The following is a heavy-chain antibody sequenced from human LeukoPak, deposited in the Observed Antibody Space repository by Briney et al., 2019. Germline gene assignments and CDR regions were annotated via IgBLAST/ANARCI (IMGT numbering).Heavy chain of an antibody. CDR3: ARGRFNYDSSGYSSFYH. J-gene: IGHJ4*02. CDR2: IKEDGSEK. CDR1: GVTFSSYW. Sequence: GGSLRLSCAASGVTFSSYWMSWVRQAPGKGLEWVANIKEDGSEKYYVDSVEGRFTISRDNAKNSLYLQMNSLRAEGTAVYYCARGRFNYDSSGYSSFYHWGQGTLVTVSS. V-gene: IGHV3-7*01. D-gene: IGHD3-22*01.